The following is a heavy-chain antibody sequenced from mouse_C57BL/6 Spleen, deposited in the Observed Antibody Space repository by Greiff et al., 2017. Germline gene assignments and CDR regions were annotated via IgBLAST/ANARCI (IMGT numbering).Heavy chain of an antibody. J-gene: IGHJ1*03. CDR3: ARGPHYYGSSYGYFDV. V-gene: IGHV1-64*01. D-gene: IGHD1-1*01. Sequence: VQLQQPGAELVKPGASVKLSCKASGYTFTSYWMHWVKQRPGQGLEWIGMIHPNSGSTNYNEKFKSKDTLTVDKSSSTAYMQLSSLTSEDSAVYYCARGPHYYGSSYGYFDVWGTGTTVTVSS. CDR1: GYTFTSYW. CDR2: IHPNSGST.